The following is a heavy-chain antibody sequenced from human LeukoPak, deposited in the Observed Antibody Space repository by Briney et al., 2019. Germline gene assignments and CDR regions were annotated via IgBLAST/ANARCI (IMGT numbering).Heavy chain of an antibody. V-gene: IGHV1-18*01. CDR3: ARDPCWDLQHYYFDH. CDR1: GYTLNSYG. J-gene: IGHJ4*02. Sequence: GAAVKVSCKASGYTLNSYGINWVRQAPGRGVEWMEWIFVFHGQTNYPHKLQGRVTMITDTSTRTVYMELRSLRTADTAVYYCARDPCWDLQHYYFDHWGQGTLVTVSA. D-gene: IGHD1-26*01. CDR2: IFVFHGQT.